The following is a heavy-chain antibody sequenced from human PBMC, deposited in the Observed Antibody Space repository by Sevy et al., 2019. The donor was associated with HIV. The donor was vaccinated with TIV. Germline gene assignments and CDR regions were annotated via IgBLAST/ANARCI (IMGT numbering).Heavy chain of an antibody. CDR2: ISAYNGNT. J-gene: IGHJ4*02. CDR1: GYTFTSYG. V-gene: IGHV1-18*04. D-gene: IGHD5-18*01. CDR3: ARVFVQDTAMVRDYFDY. Sequence: ASVKVSCKASGYTFTSYGISWVRQAPGQGLEWMGWISAYNGNTNCAQTLQGRVTMTTDTSTSTAYMELRSLRSDDTAVYYCARVFVQDTAMVRDYFDYWGQGTLVTVSS.